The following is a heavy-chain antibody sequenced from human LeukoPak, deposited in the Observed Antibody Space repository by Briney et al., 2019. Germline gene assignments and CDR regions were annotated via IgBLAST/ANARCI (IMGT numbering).Heavy chain of an antibody. D-gene: IGHD6-13*01. Sequence: TSETLSLTCTVSGGSISSGDYYWSWIRQPPGKGLEWIGYIYYSGSTNYNPSLKSRVTISVDTSKNQFSLKLSSVTAADTAVYYCARGSYSSSWYYFDYWGQGTLVTVSS. CDR2: IYYSGST. CDR1: GGSISSGDYY. J-gene: IGHJ4*02. CDR3: ARGSYSSSWYYFDY. V-gene: IGHV4-30-4*01.